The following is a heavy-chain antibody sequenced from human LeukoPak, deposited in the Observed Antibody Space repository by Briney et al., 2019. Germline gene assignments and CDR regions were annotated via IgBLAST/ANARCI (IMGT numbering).Heavy chain of an antibody. D-gene: IGHD7-27*01. Sequence: GGSLRLSCTASGFTFSSYTMTWVRQAPGKGLKWVSTITTGDGNTYYADSVKGRFTVSRDDSRNTLYLQMNSLRAEDTAVYYCAKDGGLWVSAHWGDSWGRGTLVTVSS. CDR3: AKDGGLWVSAHWGDS. V-gene: IGHV3-23*01. J-gene: IGHJ4*02. CDR1: GFTFSSYT. CDR2: ITTGDGNT.